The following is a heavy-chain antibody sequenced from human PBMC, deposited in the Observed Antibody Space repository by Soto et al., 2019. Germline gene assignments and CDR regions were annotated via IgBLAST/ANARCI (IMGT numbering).Heavy chain of an antibody. Sequence: GASAKLRWEASRYIFSSYGIRWARHAPGQGLEWMGWISTYNANTYYAQKFQGRVTMTTDTSTSTAYMELRSLRSDDTAVFYCARERDGSSWASAESLQYWGQGTLVTVSS. CDR2: ISTYNANT. D-gene: IGHD6-13*01. CDR3: ARERDGSSWASAESLQY. V-gene: IGHV1-18*01. J-gene: IGHJ1*01. CDR1: RYIFSSYG.